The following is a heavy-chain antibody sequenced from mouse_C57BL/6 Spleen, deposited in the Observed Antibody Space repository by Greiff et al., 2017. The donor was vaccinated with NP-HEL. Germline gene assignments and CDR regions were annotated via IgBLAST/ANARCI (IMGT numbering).Heavy chain of an antibody. V-gene: IGHV3-6*01. CDR1: GYSITSGYY. CDR3: ASDDYAFAY. Sequence: DVKLQESGPGLVKPSQSLSLTCSVTGYSITSGYYWNWIRQFPGNKLEWMGYISYDGSNNYNPSLKNRISITRDTSKNQFCLKLNSVTTEDTATYYCASDDYAFAYWGQGTLVTVSA. CDR2: ISYDGSN. D-gene: IGHD2-4*01. J-gene: IGHJ3*01.